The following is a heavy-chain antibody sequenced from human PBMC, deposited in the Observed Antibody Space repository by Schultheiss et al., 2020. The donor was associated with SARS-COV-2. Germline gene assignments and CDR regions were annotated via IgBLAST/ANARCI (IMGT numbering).Heavy chain of an antibody. D-gene: IGHD5-18*01. V-gene: IGHV3-33*01. Sequence: GGSLRLSCAASGFTFSSSGMHWVRQAPGKGLEWVAVIWYDGSNKYYADSVKGRFTISRDNSKNTLYLQMNSLRAEDTAVYYCARDSGSGYSPRGIDYWGQGTLVTVSS. CDR1: GFTFSSSG. J-gene: IGHJ4*02. CDR3: ARDSGSGYSPRGIDY. CDR2: IWYDGSNK.